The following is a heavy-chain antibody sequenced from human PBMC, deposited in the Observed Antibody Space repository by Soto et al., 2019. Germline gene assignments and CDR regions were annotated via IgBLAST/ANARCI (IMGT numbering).Heavy chain of an antibody. Sequence: QVQLVQSGAEVKKPGASVKVSCKASGYTFTSYDINWVRQATGQGLEWMGWMNPNSGNTGYAQKFQGRVTMTRNTAISTAYMEMSSLRSEDTAVYYGERSAVLGKRVLFYWYFALWGRGTLVTVSS. D-gene: IGHD7-27*01. CDR3: ERSAVLGKRVLFYWYFAL. CDR1: GYTFTSYD. CDR2: MNPNSGNT. J-gene: IGHJ2*01. V-gene: IGHV1-8*01.